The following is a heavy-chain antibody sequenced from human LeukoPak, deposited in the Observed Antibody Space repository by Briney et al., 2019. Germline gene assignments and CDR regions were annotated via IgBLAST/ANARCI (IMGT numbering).Heavy chain of an antibody. Sequence: SETLSLTCTVSGGSISSYYWSWIRQPPGKGLEWIGYIYYSGSTNYNPSLKSRVTISVDTSKNQFSLKLSSVTAADTAVYYCARDSGSYFFHWFDPWGQGALVTVSS. V-gene: IGHV4-59*01. CDR3: ARDSGSYFFHWFDP. CDR1: GGSISSYY. CDR2: IYYSGST. J-gene: IGHJ5*02. D-gene: IGHD1-26*01.